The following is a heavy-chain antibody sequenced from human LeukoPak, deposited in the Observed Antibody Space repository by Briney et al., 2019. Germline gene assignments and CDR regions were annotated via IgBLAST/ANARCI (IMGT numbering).Heavy chain of an antibody. CDR1: GFTFSSYA. CDR2: TCGSGGSS. V-gene: IGHV3-23*01. Sequence: PGGSLRLSCAASGFTFSSYAMSWVRQAPGKGLEWVSATCGSGGSSYYADSVKGRFTISRDSSKNTLYLQMNSLRAEDTAIYYCATYRQVLLPFESWGQGTLVTVSS. CDR3: ATYRQVLLPFES. D-gene: IGHD2-8*02. J-gene: IGHJ4*02.